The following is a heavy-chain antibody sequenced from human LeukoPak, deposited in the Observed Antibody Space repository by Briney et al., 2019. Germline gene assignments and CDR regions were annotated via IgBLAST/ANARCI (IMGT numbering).Heavy chain of an antibody. V-gene: IGHV3-74*01. CDR2: INGDGSST. CDR1: GFTFSSYW. CDR3: ARDQAVGSTRDS. Sequence: GGSLRLSCAASGFTFSSYWMHWVRQPPGKGLVWVSRINGDGSSTTYADSVKGRFTISRDNAKNTVYLQMTSLRAEDTAVYYCARDQAVGSTRDSWGQGTLVTVSS. J-gene: IGHJ4*02. D-gene: IGHD1-26*01.